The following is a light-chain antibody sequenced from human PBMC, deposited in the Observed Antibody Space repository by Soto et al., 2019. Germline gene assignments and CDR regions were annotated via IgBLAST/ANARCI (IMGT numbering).Light chain of an antibody. V-gene: IGKV3-15*01. CDR3: QQYDNWPRT. Sequence: EIVMTQSPTILSVSPGERATLSCRASQSVSSNLAWYQQKPGQPPRLLIYDASTRATGIPSRFSGSGSGTEFTLTISSLKSEDFAVYYCQQYDNWPRTFGQGTKVDIK. CDR1: QSVSSN. CDR2: DAS. J-gene: IGKJ1*01.